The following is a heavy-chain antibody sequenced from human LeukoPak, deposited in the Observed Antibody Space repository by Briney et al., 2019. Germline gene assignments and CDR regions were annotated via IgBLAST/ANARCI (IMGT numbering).Heavy chain of an antibody. V-gene: IGHV3-23*01. CDR2: ISGSGDST. CDR1: GFTFSGYA. J-gene: IGHJ6*02. Sequence: GGSLRLSCAASGFTFSGYAMSWVRQAPGKGLEWVSGISGSGDSTHYADSVKGRFTISRDNSKNTLYLQMNSLRAEDTALYYCAKIMRYYYYGMDVWGQGTTVTVSS. CDR3: AKIMRYYYYGMDV. D-gene: IGHD2-8*01.